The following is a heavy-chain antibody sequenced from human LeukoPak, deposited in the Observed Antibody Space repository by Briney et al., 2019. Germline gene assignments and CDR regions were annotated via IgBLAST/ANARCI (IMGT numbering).Heavy chain of an antibody. D-gene: IGHD3-9*01. Sequence: SETLSLTCAVYGGSFSGYYWSWIRQPPGKGLEWIGEINHSGSTNYNPSLKSRVTISVDTSKNQFSLKLSSVTAADTAVYYCAREWRHYDILTGYYGGYFDYWGQGTLVTVSS. CDR1: GGSFSGYY. CDR3: AREWRHYDILTGYYGGYFDY. V-gene: IGHV4-34*01. CDR2: INHSGST. J-gene: IGHJ4*02.